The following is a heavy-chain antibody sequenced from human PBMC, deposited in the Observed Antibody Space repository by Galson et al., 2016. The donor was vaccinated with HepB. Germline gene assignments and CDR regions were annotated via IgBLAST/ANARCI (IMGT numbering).Heavy chain of an antibody. V-gene: IGHV5-51*01. CDR1: GYTFNNYW. CDR3: ARLRSFYYYTDV. Sequence: QSGAEVKKPGESLKISCKGSGYTFNNYWIAWVRQMPGKGLEWMGVIFPDDPDIRYSLSFQGQVTISADKSSSTAFLQWNSLKASDTAMYYCARLRSFYYYTDVWGKGTTVTVSS. J-gene: IGHJ6*03. D-gene: IGHD1-26*01. CDR2: IFPDDPDI.